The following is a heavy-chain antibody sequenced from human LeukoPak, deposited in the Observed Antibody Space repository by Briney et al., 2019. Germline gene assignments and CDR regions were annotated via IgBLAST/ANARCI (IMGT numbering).Heavy chain of an antibody. J-gene: IGHJ5*02. D-gene: IGHD6-19*01. CDR2: ISAYNGNT. Sequence: ASVKVSCKASGYTFTSYGISWVRQAPGQGLEWMGWISAYNGNTNYAQKLQGRVTMTTDTSTSTAYMELRSLRSDDTAVYYCARGPLPYRDIAVAGTSWFDPWGQGTLVTVSS. V-gene: IGHV1-18*01. CDR1: GYTFTSYG. CDR3: ARGPLPYRDIAVAGTSWFDP.